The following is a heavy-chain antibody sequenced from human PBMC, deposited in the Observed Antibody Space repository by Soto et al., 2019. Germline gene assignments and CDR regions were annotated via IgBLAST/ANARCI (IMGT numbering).Heavy chain of an antibody. CDR3: ARDSRSAVPHYSYENY. D-gene: IGHD5-18*01. CDR2: ISSSSSYI. Sequence: EVQLVESGGGLVKPGGSLRLSCAASGFTFSSYSMNWVRQAPGKGLEWVSSISSSSSYIYYADSVKGRFTISRDNAKNSLYLQMNSLRAEDTAVYYCARDSRSAVPHYSYENYWGQGTLVTVSS. CDR1: GFTFSSYS. J-gene: IGHJ4*02. V-gene: IGHV3-21*01.